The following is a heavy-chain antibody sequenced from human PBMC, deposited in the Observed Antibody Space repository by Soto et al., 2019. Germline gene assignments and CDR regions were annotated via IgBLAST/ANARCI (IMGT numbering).Heavy chain of an antibody. CDR2: VIPIFGTP. V-gene: IGHV1-69*01. CDR1: GGTFSTYA. D-gene: IGHD2-15*01. CDR3: ARSQGGSSSLDIYYYYYYGMDV. Sequence: QVQLVQSGAEVKKPGSSVKVSCKAPGGTFSTYAISWVRQAPGQGLEWMGGVIPIFGTPKYAQKCKGRVTITADESTSTGYMELRSLRSEDAAVYYCARSQGGSSSLDIYYYYYYGMDVWGQGTTVTVSS. J-gene: IGHJ6*02.